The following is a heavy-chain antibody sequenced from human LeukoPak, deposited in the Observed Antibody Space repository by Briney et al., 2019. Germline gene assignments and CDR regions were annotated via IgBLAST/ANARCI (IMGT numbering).Heavy chain of an antibody. CDR2: INHSGST. CDR3: ANIRKAYFDI. D-gene: IGHD1-14*01. V-gene: IGHV4-34*01. Sequence: SETLSLTCTVSGGSISSYYWSWIRQPPGKGLEWIGEINHSGSTNYNPSLKSRVTISVDTSKNQFSLKLSSVTAADTAVYYCANIRKAYFDIWGQGTMVTVSS. CDR1: GGSISSYY. J-gene: IGHJ3*02.